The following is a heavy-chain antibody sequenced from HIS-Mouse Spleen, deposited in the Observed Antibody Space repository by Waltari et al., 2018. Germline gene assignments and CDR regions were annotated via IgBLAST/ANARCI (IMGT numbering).Heavy chain of an antibody. CDR3: AHFGELIDAFDI. V-gene: IGHV2-5*02. D-gene: IGHD1-7*01. J-gene: IGHJ3*02. Sequence: QITLKESGPTLVKPTQTLTLTCPFSGFSLSTSGVCVGWIRQPPGKALEWLAVIYWDDEKRYSPSLKSRLTITKDTSKNQVVLTMTNMDHVDTATYYCAHFGELIDAFDIWGQGTMVTVSS. CDR2: IYWDDEK. CDR1: GFSLSTSGVC.